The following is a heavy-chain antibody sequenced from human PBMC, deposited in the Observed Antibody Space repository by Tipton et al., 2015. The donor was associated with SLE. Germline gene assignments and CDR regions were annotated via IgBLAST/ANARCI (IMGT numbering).Heavy chain of an antibody. CDR2: IYHTGTT. Sequence: TLSLTCTVSGYSISIGYYWGWVRQPPGKGLEWIGNIYHTGTTDSNPSLRSRVTLSIDASQNRVSLRLKSVSAADTAVYYCARGSDGEYVRYFDVWGPGTLVTVS. D-gene: IGHD4-17*01. CDR3: ARGSDGEYVRYFDV. J-gene: IGHJ2*01. CDR1: GYSISIGYY. V-gene: IGHV4-38-2*02.